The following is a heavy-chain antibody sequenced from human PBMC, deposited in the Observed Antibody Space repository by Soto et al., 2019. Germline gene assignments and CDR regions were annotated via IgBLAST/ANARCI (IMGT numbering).Heavy chain of an antibody. D-gene: IGHD7-27*01. J-gene: IGHJ3*02. V-gene: IGHV1-18*01. CDR2: ISAYNGNT. CDR3: AREGPGDAFDI. Sequence: VSVKLSCKASGYSFSIYGISWVRQAPGQGLEWMGWISAYNGNTNYAQRLQGRVTMTTDTSTSTAYMELRSLRSDDTAVYYCAREGPGDAFDIWGQGTMVTVSS. CDR1: GYSFSIYG.